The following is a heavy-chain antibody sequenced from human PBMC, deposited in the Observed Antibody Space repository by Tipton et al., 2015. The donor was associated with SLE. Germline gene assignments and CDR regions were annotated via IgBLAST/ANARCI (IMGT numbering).Heavy chain of an antibody. Sequence: LRLSCTVSGGSISSHYWSWIRQPPGKGLEWIGYIYYSGSTYYKSSLKSRVTISVDTSKNQFSLKLSSVTAADTAVYYCARGGLSLGELSLYRYFDYWGQGTLVTVSS. CDR3: ARGGLSLGELSLYRYFDY. V-gene: IGHV4-59*11. CDR2: IYYSGST. J-gene: IGHJ4*02. D-gene: IGHD3-16*01. CDR1: GGSISSHY.